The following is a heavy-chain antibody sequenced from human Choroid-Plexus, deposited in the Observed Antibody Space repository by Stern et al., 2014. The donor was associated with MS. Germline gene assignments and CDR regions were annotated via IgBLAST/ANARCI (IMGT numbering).Heavy chain of an antibody. V-gene: IGHV3-30*18. CDR1: GFTFGSCA. J-gene: IGHJ5*02. CDR3: AKDRQYLTYFFDH. D-gene: IGHD2/OR15-2a*01. Sequence: VQLVESGGGVVKPGRPLRLSCVASGFTFGSCAMHWVRQAPGKGLEWVAGVSYDGSNKYYADSVKGRFTISRANSQNTLYMQMSSLRPEDTAVYYCAKDRQYLTYFFDHWGQGSLVTVSS. CDR2: VSYDGSNK.